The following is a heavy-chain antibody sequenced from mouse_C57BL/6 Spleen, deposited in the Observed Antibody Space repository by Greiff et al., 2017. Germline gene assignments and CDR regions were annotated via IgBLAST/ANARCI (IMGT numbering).Heavy chain of an antibody. CDR2: INPNNGGT. CDR1: GYTFTDYN. Sequence: EVQLQQSGPELVKPGASVKMSCKASGYTFTDYNMHWVKQSHGKSLEWIGYINPNNGGTSYNQKFKGKATLTVNKSSSTAYMELRSLTSEDSAVYYCARPPIPTVVSRFDYWGQGTTLTVSS. CDR3: ARPPIPTVVSRFDY. V-gene: IGHV1-22*01. J-gene: IGHJ2*01. D-gene: IGHD1-1*01.